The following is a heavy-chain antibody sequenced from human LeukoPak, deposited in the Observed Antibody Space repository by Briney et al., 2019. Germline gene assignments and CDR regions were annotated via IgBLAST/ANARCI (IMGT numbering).Heavy chain of an antibody. D-gene: IGHD4-17*01. Sequence: ASVKVSCKASGYTFTGYYMHWVRQAPGQGLEWMGWINPNSGGTNYAQKVQGRVTMTRDTSISTAYMELSRLRSDDTAVYYCARENGDYVDAFDIWGQGTMVTVSS. J-gene: IGHJ3*02. V-gene: IGHV1-2*02. CDR3: ARENGDYVDAFDI. CDR2: INPNSGGT. CDR1: GYTFTGYY.